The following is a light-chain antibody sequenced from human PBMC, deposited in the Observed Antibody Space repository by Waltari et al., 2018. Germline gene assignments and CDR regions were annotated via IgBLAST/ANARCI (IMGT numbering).Light chain of an antibody. CDR2: GAT. V-gene: IGLV7-43*01. CDR1: TGVVTSGYY. CDR3: LLYYGGTQFWV. Sequence: PGGTVTLTCASNTGVVTSGYYPSWFQQKPGQAPRALIYGATNKHSWTPARFSGSLLGGKAALTLSGVQPEDEAEYYCLLYYGGTQFWVFGGGTKLTVL. J-gene: IGLJ3*02.